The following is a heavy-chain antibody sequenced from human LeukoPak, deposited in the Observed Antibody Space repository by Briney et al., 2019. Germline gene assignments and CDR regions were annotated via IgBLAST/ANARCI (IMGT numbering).Heavy chain of an antibody. Sequence: PGGSLRLSCAASGFTFSGHSMTWVRQAPGKGLEWVANTNLDGSERFYVDFVKGRFTISRDNADNSMYLQINSLRAEDTAVYYCGRVIAGAIDYWGQGTLVTVSS. D-gene: IGHD6-13*01. CDR1: GFTFSGHS. J-gene: IGHJ4*02. CDR3: GRVIAGAIDY. V-gene: IGHV3-7*01. CDR2: TNLDGSER.